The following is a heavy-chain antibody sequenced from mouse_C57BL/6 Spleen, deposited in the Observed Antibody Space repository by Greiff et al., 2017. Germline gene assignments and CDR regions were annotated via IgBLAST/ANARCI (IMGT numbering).Heavy chain of an antibody. CDR3: TTYYYGSSYWLAY. CDR1: GFNIKDDY. D-gene: IGHD1-1*01. V-gene: IGHV14-4*01. CDR2: IDPENGDT. Sequence: VQLQQPGAELVRPGASVKLSCTASGFNIKDDYMHWVKQRPEQGLEWIGWIDPENGDTEYASKFQGKATITADTSSNTAYLQLSSLTSEDTAVYYCTTYYYGSSYWLAYWGQGTLVTVSA. J-gene: IGHJ3*01.